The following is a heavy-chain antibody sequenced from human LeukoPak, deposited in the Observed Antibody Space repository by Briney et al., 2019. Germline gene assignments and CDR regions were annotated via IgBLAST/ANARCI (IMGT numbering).Heavy chain of an antibody. CDR3: ARDYYYYGMDV. CDR1: GFTFSSYW. Sequence: PGGSLRLSCADSGFTFSSYWMSWVRQAPGKGLEWVANIKQDGSEKYYVDSVKGRFTISRDNAKNSLYLQMNSLRAEDTAVYYCARDYYYYGMDVWGKGTTVTVSS. CDR2: IKQDGSEK. J-gene: IGHJ6*04. V-gene: IGHV3-7*03.